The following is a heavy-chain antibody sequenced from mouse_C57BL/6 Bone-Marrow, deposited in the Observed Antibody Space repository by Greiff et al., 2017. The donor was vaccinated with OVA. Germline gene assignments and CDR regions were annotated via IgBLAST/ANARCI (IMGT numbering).Heavy chain of an antibody. D-gene: IGHD2-3*01. CDR2: IYPGSGST. Sequence: QVHVKQPGAELVKPGASVKMSCKASGYTFTSYWITWVKQRPGQGLEWIGDIYPGSGSTNYNEKFKSKATLTVDTSSSTAYMQLSSLTSEDSAVYYCARQVGGYYVGWYFDVWGTGTTVTVSS. CDR1: GYTFTSYW. J-gene: IGHJ1*03. CDR3: ARQVGGYYVGWYFDV. V-gene: IGHV1-55*01.